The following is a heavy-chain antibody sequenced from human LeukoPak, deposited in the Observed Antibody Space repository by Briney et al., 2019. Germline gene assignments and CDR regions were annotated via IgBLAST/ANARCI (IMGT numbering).Heavy chain of an antibody. CDR3: ARDDDYGDYVSPVRFDY. D-gene: IGHD4-17*01. CDR2: ISAYNGNT. CDR1: GYTFTSYG. J-gene: IGHJ4*02. Sequence: ASVKVSCRASGYTFTSYGISWVRQAPGQGLEWMGWISAYNGNTNYAQKLQGRVTMTTDTSTSTAYMELRSLRSDDTAVYCCARDDDYGDYVSPVRFDYWGQGTLVTVSS. V-gene: IGHV1-18*01.